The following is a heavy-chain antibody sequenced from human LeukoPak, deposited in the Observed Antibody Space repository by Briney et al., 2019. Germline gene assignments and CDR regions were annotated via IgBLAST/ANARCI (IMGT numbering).Heavy chain of an antibody. V-gene: IGHV3-23*01. CDR1: GFTFNNYA. J-gene: IGHJ5*01. CDR2: ISASGGTT. Sequence: GGSLRLSCAASGFTFNNYAMSWVRQAPGKGLEWVSAISASGGTTYYADPVKGRFTISRDNSENTLFLQMNSLRAEDTAVYYCAKEPREYCSSTSCPNWFDSWGQGTLVTVSS. CDR3: AKEPREYCSSTSCPNWFDS. D-gene: IGHD2-2*01.